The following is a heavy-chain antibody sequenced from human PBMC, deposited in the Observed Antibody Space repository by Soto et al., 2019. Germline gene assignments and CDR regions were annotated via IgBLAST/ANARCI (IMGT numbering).Heavy chain of an antibody. D-gene: IGHD6-19*01. CDR1: GFTFSSYA. CDR2: ISGSGGST. CDR3: AKHWGPRDGSGWGDPYYYYGMDV. J-gene: IGHJ6*02. V-gene: IGHV3-23*01. Sequence: EVQLLESGGGLVQPRGSLRLSCAASGFTFSSYAMSWVRQAPGKGLEWVSAISGSGGSTYYADSVKGRFTISRDNSKNTLYLQMNSLRAEDTAVYYCAKHWGPRDGSGWGDPYYYYGMDVWGQGTTVTVSS.